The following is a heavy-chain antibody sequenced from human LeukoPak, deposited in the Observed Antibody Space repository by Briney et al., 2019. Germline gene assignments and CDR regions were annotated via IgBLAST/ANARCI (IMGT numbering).Heavy chain of an antibody. CDR1: GFTFSSYA. Sequence: PGASLRLSCAASGFTFSSYAMSWVRQAPGKGLECVSAISGSGGSTYYADSVKGRFTISRDNSKNTLYLQMNSLRAEDTAVYYWAKDRIRRITMVRGVIITSGHCGEGTLVTVSS. J-gene: IGHJ4*02. D-gene: IGHD3-10*01. CDR3: AKDRIRRITMVRGVIITSGH. V-gene: IGHV3-23*01. CDR2: ISGSGGST.